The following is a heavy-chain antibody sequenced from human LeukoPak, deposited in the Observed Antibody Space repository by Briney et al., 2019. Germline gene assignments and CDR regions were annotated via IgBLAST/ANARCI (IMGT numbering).Heavy chain of an antibody. CDR1: GFTFSSYW. CDR2: IKQDGSEE. V-gene: IGHV3-7*01. J-gene: IGHJ6*02. Sequence: GGSLRLSCAASGFTFSSYWMNWVRQAPGKGLEWVAIIKQDGSEEYYVDSVKGRFTISRDNAKNALYLQMNSLRAEDTAVYFCARDLGCSSSSCYSGDYYGMDVWGQGTTVTVSS. D-gene: IGHD2-2*02. CDR3: ARDLGCSSSSCYSGDYYGMDV.